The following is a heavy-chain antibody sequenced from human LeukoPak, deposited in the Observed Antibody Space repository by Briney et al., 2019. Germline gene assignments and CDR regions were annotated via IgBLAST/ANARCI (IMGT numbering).Heavy chain of an antibody. CDR3: ARGTSVPFYYYYYGMDV. CDR1: GGTFSSYA. Sequence: SVKVSCKASGGTFSSYAISWVRQAPGQGLEWMGGIIPIFGTANYAQKFQGRVTTTADESTSTAYMELSSLRSEDTAVYYCARGTSVPFYYYYYGMDVWGQGTTVTVSS. J-gene: IGHJ6*02. D-gene: IGHD1-7*01. CDR2: IIPIFGTA. V-gene: IGHV1-69*13.